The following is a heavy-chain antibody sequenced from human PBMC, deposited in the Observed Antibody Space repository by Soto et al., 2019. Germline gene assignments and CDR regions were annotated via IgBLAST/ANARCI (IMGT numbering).Heavy chain of an antibody. CDR2: ISGSGGST. CDR3: AKDRSSSWSTDYYYYYGMDV. V-gene: IGHV3-23*01. D-gene: IGHD6-13*01. Sequence: PGGSLRLSWAASGVTFSSYAMSLVRQAPGKGLEWVSAISGSGGSTYYADSVKGRFTISRDNSKNTLYLQMNSLRAEDTAVYYCAKDRSSSWSTDYYYYYGMDVWGQGTTVTVSS. CDR1: GVTFSSYA. J-gene: IGHJ6*02.